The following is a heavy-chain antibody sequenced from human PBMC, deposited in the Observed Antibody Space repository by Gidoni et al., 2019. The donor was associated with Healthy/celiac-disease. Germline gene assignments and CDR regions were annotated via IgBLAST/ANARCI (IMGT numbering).Heavy chain of an antibody. CDR3: ARQVGGSPSRFDY. V-gene: IGHV4-39*01. J-gene: IGHJ4*02. CDR1: GGAISSSSYY. CDR2: IYYSGST. Sequence: QLQLQESGPGLVKPSETLSLTCTVSGGAISSSSYYWGWIRQPPGKGLEWIGRIYYSGSTYYNPSLKSRVTISVDTSKNQFSLKLSSVTAADTAVYYCARQVGGSPSRFDYWGQGTLVTVSS. D-gene: IGHD2-15*01.